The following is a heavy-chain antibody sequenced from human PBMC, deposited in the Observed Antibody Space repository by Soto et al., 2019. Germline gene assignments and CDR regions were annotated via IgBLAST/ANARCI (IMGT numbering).Heavy chain of an antibody. CDR3: ASEAHYYDSSGYYDAFDI. D-gene: IGHD3-22*01. J-gene: IGHJ3*02. V-gene: IGHV6-1*01. Sequence: SQTLSLTCAISGDSVSSNSAAWNWIRQSPSRGLEWLGRTYYRSKWYNDYAVSVKSRITINPDTSKNQFSLQLNSVTTEDTAVYYCASEAHYYDSSGYYDAFDIWGQGTMVTFSS. CDR1: GDSVSSNSAA. CDR2: TYYRSKWYN.